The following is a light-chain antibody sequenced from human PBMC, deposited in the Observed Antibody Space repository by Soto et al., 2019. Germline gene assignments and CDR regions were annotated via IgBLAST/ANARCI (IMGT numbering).Light chain of an antibody. V-gene: IGKV3-20*01. Sequence: EIALTQSPGTLSLSPGERATLSCRASQSVSSSYLAWYQQKPGQAPRPLIYGASSRAIGIPARFSGSGSGTDFTLTISRLEPEDFAVYYCQQYGSSPWTFGQGTKVEIK. CDR1: QSVSSSY. CDR2: GAS. J-gene: IGKJ1*01. CDR3: QQYGSSPWT.